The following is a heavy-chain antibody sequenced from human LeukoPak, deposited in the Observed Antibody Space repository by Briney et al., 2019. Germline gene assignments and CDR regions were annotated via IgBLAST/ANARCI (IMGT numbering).Heavy chain of an antibody. CDR3: ARVGYSSSSYYYYYMDV. CDR1: GGSISSGSYY. J-gene: IGHJ6*03. D-gene: IGHD6-6*01. V-gene: IGHV4-61*02. CDR2: IYTSGST. Sequence: SETLSLTCTVSGGSISSGSYYWSWIRQPAGKGLEWIGRIYTSGSTNYNPSLKSRVTISVDTSKNQFSLKLSSVTAADTAVYYCARVGYSSSSYYYYYMDVWGKGTTVTVSS.